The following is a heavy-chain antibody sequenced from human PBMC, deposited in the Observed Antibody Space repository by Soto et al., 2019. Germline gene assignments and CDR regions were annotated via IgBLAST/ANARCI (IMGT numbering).Heavy chain of an antibody. D-gene: IGHD6-19*01. CDR1: GFTFSTYT. Sequence: EVQLLESGGGLVQPGGSLRLSCAASGFTFSTYTMSWVRQAPGKGLEWVSAISSSGGNTYYADSVKGRFTISRDTSKNTLYLQMNSLRADDAAVYYCAGGKYSSGWYNYWGQGTLATVSS. CDR3: AGGKYSSGWYNY. J-gene: IGHJ4*02. V-gene: IGHV3-23*01. CDR2: ISSSGGNT.